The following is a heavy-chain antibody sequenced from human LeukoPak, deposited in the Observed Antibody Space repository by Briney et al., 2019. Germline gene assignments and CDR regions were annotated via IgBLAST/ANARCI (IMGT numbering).Heavy chain of an antibody. CDR1: GFTFATYV. Sequence: PGGSLRLSCAASGFTFATYVMTWVRQAPGKGLEWVSSVGGDGRVTYYADSAKGRFTISRDNSKNTIFLQMNSLRVEDTAVYYCAKGISADGYNFERGADYWGQGAQVIVSS. CDR3: AKGISADGYNFERGADY. J-gene: IGHJ4*02. CDR2: VGGDGRVT. D-gene: IGHD1-1*01. V-gene: IGHV3-23*01.